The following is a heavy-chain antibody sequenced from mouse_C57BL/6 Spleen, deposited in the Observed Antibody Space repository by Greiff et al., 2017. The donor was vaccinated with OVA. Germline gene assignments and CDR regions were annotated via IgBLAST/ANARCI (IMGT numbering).Heavy chain of an antibody. J-gene: IGHJ4*01. CDR1: GYTFTDYY. D-gene: IGHD2-4*01. CDR3: ARRGIYDYDVDYYAMDY. Sequence: EVQLQESGPVLVKPGASVKMSCKASGYTFTDYYMNWVKQSHGKSLEWIGVINPYNGGTSYNQKFKGKATLTVDKSSSTAYMELNSLTSEDSAVYYCARRGIYDYDVDYYAMDYWGQGTSVTVSS. V-gene: IGHV1-19*01. CDR2: INPYNGGT.